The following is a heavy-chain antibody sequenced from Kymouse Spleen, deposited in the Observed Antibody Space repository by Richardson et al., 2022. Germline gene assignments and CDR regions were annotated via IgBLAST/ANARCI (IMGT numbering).Heavy chain of an antibody. CDR1: GYSFTSYW. Sequence: EVQLVQSGAEVKKPGESLKISCKGSGYSFTSYWIGWVRQMPGKGLEWMGIIYPGDSDTRYSPSFQGQVTISADKSISTAYLQWSSLKASDTAMYYCARPTMVRGVITPLFDYWGQGTLVTVSS. V-gene: IGHV5-51*01. J-gene: IGHJ4*02. CDR2: IYPGDSDT. D-gene: IGHD3-10*01. CDR3: ARPTMVRGVITPLFDY.